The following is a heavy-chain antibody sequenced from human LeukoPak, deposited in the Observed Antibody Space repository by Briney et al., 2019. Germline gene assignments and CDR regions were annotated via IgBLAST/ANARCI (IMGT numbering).Heavy chain of an antibody. Sequence: SETLSLTCTVSGGSISSYYWSWIRQPAGKGLEWIGRIYTSGSTNYNPSLKSRVTMSVDTSKNQFSLKLSSVTAADTAVYYCARDGITMVRGGNYMDVWGKGTTVTVSS. J-gene: IGHJ6*03. CDR2: IYTSGST. CDR1: GGSISSYY. V-gene: IGHV4-4*07. D-gene: IGHD3-10*01. CDR3: ARDGITMVRGGNYMDV.